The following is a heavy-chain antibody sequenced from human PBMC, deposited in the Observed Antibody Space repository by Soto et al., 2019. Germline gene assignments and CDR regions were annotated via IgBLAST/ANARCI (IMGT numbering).Heavy chain of an antibody. CDR1: GGSISSSNW. D-gene: IGHD6-19*01. J-gene: IGHJ3*02. V-gene: IGHV4-4*02. CDR3: ARDSSGWYRAFDI. Sequence: QVQLQESGPGLVKPSGTLSLTCAVSGGSISSSNWWSWVRQPPGKGLEWIGEIYHSGSTNYNPSLKRRVTISVDKSQNQSALKLSSVTAADTAVYYCARDSSGWYRAFDIWGQGTMVTVSS. CDR2: IYHSGST.